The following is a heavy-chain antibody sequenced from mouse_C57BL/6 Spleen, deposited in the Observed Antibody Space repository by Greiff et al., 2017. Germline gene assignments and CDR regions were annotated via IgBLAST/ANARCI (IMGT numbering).Heavy chain of an antibody. CDR3: AKCGRSGYYFET. Sequence: QVQLQQPGAELVRPGSSVKLSCKASGYTFTSYWMHWVKQRPIQGLEWIGNIDPSDSETHYNQKFKDKATLTVDKSSSAAYMQLSSLTSEDSAVSYCAKCGRSGYYFETWGQGTTLTVSS. CDR2: IDPSDSET. CDR1: GYTFTSYW. J-gene: IGHJ2*01. D-gene: IGHD3-2*02. V-gene: IGHV1-52*01.